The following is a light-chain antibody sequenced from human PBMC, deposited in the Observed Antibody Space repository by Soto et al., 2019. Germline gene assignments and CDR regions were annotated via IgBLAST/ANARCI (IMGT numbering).Light chain of an antibody. V-gene: IGLV2-11*01. CDR2: DVS. Sequence: QSALTQPRSVSGSPGQSVTISCTGTSSDVGGYNYVSWYQQHPGKAPKLMIYDVSKRPSGVPDRFPGSKSGNTASLTISGLQAEDEADYYCCSYAGSFVFGGGTKLTVL. J-gene: IGLJ2*01. CDR3: CSYAGSFV. CDR1: SSDVGGYNY.